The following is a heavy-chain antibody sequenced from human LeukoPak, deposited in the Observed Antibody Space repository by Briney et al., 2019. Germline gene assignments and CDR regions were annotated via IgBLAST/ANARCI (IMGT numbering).Heavy chain of an antibody. CDR2: MNPNSGNT. CDR3: ARVPGWYDSSGYQFDY. CDR1: GYTFTSYD. D-gene: IGHD3-22*01. Sequence: ASVTVSCKASGYTFTSYDINWVRQAPGQGLEWMGWMNPNSGNTVYAQKFQGRVTMTRNTSISTAYMELSSLRSEDTAVYYCARVPGWYDSSGYQFDYWGQGTLVTVSS. J-gene: IGHJ4*02. V-gene: IGHV1-8*01.